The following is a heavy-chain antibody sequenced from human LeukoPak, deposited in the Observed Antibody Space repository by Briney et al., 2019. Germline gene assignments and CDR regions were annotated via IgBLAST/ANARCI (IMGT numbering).Heavy chain of an antibody. Sequence: SETLSLTCAVYGGSFSGYYWSWIRQPPGKGLEWIGEINHSGSTNYNPSLKSRVTISVDTSKNQSSLKLSSVTAADTAVYYCARGAQQYCSSTSCYNLYYMDVWGKGTTVTVSS. CDR3: ARGAQQYCSSTSCYNLYYMDV. V-gene: IGHV4-34*01. CDR1: GGSFSGYY. D-gene: IGHD2-2*02. J-gene: IGHJ6*03. CDR2: INHSGST.